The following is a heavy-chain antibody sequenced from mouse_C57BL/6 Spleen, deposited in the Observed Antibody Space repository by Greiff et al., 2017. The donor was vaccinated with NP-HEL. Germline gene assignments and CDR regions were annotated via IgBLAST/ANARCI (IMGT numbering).Heavy chain of an antibody. CDR3: ARDDGLPWYFDV. V-gene: IGHV1-82*01. D-gene: IGHD2-3*01. CDR1: GYAFSSSW. CDR2: IYPGDGDT. J-gene: IGHJ1*03. Sequence: VKLQESGPELVKPGASVKISCKASGYAFSSSWMNWVKQRPGKGLEWIGRIYPGDGDTNYNGKFKGKATLTADKSSSTAYMQLSSLTSEDSAVYFGARDDGLPWYFDVWGTGTTVTVSS.